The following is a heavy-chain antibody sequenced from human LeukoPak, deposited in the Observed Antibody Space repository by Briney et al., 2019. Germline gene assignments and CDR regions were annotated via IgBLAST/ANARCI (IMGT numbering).Heavy chain of an antibody. J-gene: IGHJ4*02. D-gene: IGHD5-24*01. CDR3: ARDREGWLQTFDY. CDR1: GFTFSSYA. CDR2: ISYDGSNK. V-gene: IGHV3-30-3*01. Sequence: AGRSLRLSCAASGFTFSSYAMHWVRQAPGKGLEWVAVISYDGSNKYYADSVKGRFTISRDNSKSTLYLQMNSLRAEDTAVYYCARDREGWLQTFDYWGQGTLVTVSS.